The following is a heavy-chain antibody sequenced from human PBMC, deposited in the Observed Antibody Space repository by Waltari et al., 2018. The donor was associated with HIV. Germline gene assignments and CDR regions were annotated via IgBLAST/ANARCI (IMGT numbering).Heavy chain of an antibody. V-gene: IGHV4-59*01. Sequence: QIQLQESGPGLVKPSATLSLTCPVPGCSITNYYWSWIRQSPGRGLEWLGYFYYMVTTIYNPSLQGRIAISVDTSKKQFCLKVTSVTVADTAVYDCARFRCSRSSGYGRYAMDVWGQGTTVTVSS. D-gene: IGHD2-2*01. CDR2: FYYMVTT. CDR1: GCSITNYY. J-gene: IGHJ6*02. CDR3: ARFRCSRSSGYGRYAMDV.